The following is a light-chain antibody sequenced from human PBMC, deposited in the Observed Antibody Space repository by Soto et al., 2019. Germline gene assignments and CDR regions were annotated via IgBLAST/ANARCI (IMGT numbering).Light chain of an antibody. Sequence: DIQMTQSPSSLSASVGDRVTITCRASRGIRDALGWYQQKSGKVPKRLIYSASSLQNGVPSRFSGRGYGTEFTLTLSSLQPEDFATYSCLQHSDYPFTFGQGTRLEI. J-gene: IGKJ2*01. CDR2: SAS. V-gene: IGKV1-17*01. CDR3: LQHSDYPFT. CDR1: RGIRDA.